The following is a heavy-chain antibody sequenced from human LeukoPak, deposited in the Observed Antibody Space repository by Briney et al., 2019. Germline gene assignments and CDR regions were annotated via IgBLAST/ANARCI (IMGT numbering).Heavy chain of an antibody. CDR2: INTNTGNP. V-gene: IGHV7-4-1*02. Sequence: GTSVKVSCKASGYTFTSYAMNWVRQAPGQGLEWMGWINTNTGNPTYAQGFTGRFVFSLDTSVSTAYLQISSLKAEDTAVYYCARAVTRTYYYDSSGYSNLDYWGQGTLVTVSS. J-gene: IGHJ4*02. CDR3: ARAVTRTYYYDSSGYSNLDY. CDR1: GYTFTSYA. D-gene: IGHD3-22*01.